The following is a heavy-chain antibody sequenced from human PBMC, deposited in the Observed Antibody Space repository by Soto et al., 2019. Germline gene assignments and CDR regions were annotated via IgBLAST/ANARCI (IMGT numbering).Heavy chain of an antibody. CDR3: VHRRDGYNAAFFDS. CDR1: GGTFSSYA. CDR2: IIRIFHTP. V-gene: IGHV1-69*01. J-gene: IGHJ4*02. D-gene: IGHD5-12*01. Sequence: QVQLVQSGAEVKKPGSSVKVSCKASGGTFSSYAFSWVRQAPGQGLEWMVGIIRIFHTPTYAQKFQGRVTITADESTSTAYMELISLRSDDTAVYYCVHRRDGYNAAFFDSWGQGTLVTVSS.